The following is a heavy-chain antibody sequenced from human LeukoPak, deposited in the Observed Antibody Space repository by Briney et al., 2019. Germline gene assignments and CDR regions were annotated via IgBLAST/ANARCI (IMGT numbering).Heavy chain of an antibody. J-gene: IGHJ4*02. CDR2: INHSGST. V-gene: IGHV4-34*01. CDR3: ARGARWLQPTFFDY. D-gene: IGHD5-24*01. CDR1: GGSFSGYH. Sequence: ESSETLSLTCAVYGGSFSGYHWSWIRQPPGKGLEWIGEINHSGSTNYNPSLKSRVTISVDTSKNQFSLKLSSVTAADTAVYYCARGARWLQPTFFDYWGQGTLVTVSS.